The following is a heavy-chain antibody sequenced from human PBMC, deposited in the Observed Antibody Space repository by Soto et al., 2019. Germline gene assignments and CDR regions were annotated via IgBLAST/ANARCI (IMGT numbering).Heavy chain of an antibody. CDR3: AKVGGYGYGWKDY. CDR1: GFTFNNYA. J-gene: IGHJ4*02. Sequence: EVPLLESGGGLVQPGGSLRLSCAASGFTFNNYAMSWVRQAPGKGLEWVSALSGSGGSTYYADSVKGRFTISRDNSKNTLYLQMNSLRAEDTAVYYCAKVGGYGYGWKDYWGQGTLVTVSS. D-gene: IGHD5-18*01. V-gene: IGHV3-23*01. CDR2: LSGSGGST.